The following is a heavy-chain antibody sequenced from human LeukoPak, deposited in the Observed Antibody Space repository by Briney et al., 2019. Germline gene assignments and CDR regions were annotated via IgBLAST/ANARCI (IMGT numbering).Heavy chain of an antibody. J-gene: IGHJ4*02. V-gene: IGHV3-33*06. Sequence: GGSLRLSCAASGFTFSSYGMHWVRQAPGKGLEWVAVIWYDGSNKYYADSVKGRFTISRDNSKNTLYLQMNSLRAEDTAVYYCAKISGNYSGPFDYWGQGTLVTVSS. D-gene: IGHD1-26*01. CDR3: AKISGNYSGPFDY. CDR2: IWYDGSNK. CDR1: GFTFSSYG.